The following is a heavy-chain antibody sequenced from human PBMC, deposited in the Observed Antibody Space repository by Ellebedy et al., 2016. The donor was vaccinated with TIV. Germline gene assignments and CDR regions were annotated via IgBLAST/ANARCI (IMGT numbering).Heavy chain of an antibody. CDR3: ARDQWLGRAYYFDS. CDR2: IKQDGSEK. V-gene: IGHV3-7*01. J-gene: IGHJ4*02. Sequence: GGSLRLSCGTSGFTFSNYWMTWVRQAPGKGLEWVANIKQDGSEKYYVDSVKGRFSISRANTKNSLYLQMNSLTDEDTAVYYCARDQWLGRAYYFDSWGQGTLVTVSS. CDR1: GFTFSNYW. D-gene: IGHD6-19*01.